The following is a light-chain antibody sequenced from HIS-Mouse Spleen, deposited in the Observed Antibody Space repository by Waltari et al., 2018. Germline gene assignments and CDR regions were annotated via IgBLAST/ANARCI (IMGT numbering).Light chain of an antibody. CDR2: EDS. Sequence: SYELTPPPSVSVSPGHTARITCSGDALPNKYAYSYQQKSGQAPVLVIYEDSKRPSGIPERFSGSSSGTMATLTISGAQVEDEADYYCYSTDSSGNHRVFGGGTKLTVL. V-gene: IGLV3-10*01. CDR3: YSTDSSGNHRV. J-gene: IGLJ2*01. CDR1: ALPNKY.